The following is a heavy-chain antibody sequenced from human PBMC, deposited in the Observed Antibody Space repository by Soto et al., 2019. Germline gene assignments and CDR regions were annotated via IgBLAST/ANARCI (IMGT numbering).Heavy chain of an antibody. Sequence: QVQLVESGGGVVQPGRSLRLSCAASGFTFSSYGMHWVRQAPGKGLEWVAVIWYDGSNKYYADSVKGRFTISRDNSKNTLYLQRNSLRAEDTAVYYCARDENDFWGCYYYYYYYGMDVWGQGTTVTDSS. CDR1: GFTFSSYG. CDR2: IWYDGSNK. J-gene: IGHJ6*02. CDR3: ARDENDFWGCYYYYYYYGMDV. D-gene: IGHD3-3*01. V-gene: IGHV3-33*01.